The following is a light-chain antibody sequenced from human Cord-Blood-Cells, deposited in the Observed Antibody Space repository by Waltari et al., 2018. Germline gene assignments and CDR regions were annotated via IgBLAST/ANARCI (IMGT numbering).Light chain of an antibody. J-gene: IGLJ1*01. V-gene: IGLV2-11*01. CDR3: CSYAGSYV. CDR1: SSDVGGYNY. Sequence: QSALTQPRSVSGSPGQSVTIPCTGTSSDVGGYNYVSWYQQHPGKAPKRMIYDVSKRPSGVPDLFSGSKSGNTASLTICGLQAEDEADYYCCSYAGSYVFGTRTKVTVL. CDR2: DVS.